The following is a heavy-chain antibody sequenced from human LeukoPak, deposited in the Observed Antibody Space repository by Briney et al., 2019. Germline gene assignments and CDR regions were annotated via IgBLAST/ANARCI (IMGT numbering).Heavy chain of an antibody. D-gene: IGHD1-26*01. Sequence: ASVKVSCKAPGYIFTSAGISWVRQAPGQGLEWMGWISANNGNTNCAQKVQGRVTMTADTSTSTVFLDLSSLRSDDTAVYYCAIQLLRDRNYYYMDVWGKGTKVTISS. CDR1: GYIFTSAG. CDR3: AIQLLRDRNYYYMDV. CDR2: ISANNGNT. V-gene: IGHV1-18*01. J-gene: IGHJ6*03.